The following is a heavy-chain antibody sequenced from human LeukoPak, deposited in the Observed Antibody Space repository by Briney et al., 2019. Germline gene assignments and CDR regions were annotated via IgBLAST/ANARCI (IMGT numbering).Heavy chain of an antibody. CDR1: GGSFSGYY. V-gene: IGHV4-34*01. CDR2: INHSGST. Sequence: SSETLSLTCAVYGGSFSGYYWSWIRQPPGKGLEWIGEINHSGSTNYNPSLKSRVTISVDTSKNQFSLKLSSVTAADTAVYYCARADTAMAPRGMDVWGQGTTVTVSS. J-gene: IGHJ6*02. D-gene: IGHD5-18*01. CDR3: ARADTAMAPRGMDV.